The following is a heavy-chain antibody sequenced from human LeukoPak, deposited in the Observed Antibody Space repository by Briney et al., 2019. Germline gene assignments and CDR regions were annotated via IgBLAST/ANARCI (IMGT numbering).Heavy chain of an antibody. CDR1: GFIFSTYN. V-gene: IGHV3-21*01. CDR2: ITSRSSYI. D-gene: IGHD6-19*01. Sequence: GGSLRLSCAASGFIFSTYNMAWVRQAPGKGLEWVSSITSRSSYIYYVDSVKGRFTISRDNAKNSLYLQMNSLRAEDTAVYYCARSESNKYSSGWYSVYWGQGTLVTVSS. CDR3: ARSESNKYSSGWYSVY. J-gene: IGHJ4*02.